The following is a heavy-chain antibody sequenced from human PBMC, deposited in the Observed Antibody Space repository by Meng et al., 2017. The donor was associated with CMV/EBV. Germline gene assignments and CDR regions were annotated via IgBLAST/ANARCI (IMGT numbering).Heavy chain of an antibody. D-gene: IGHD3-10*01. V-gene: IGHV4-61*01. J-gene: IGHJ4*02. CDR1: GGSVSSGSYY. CDR3: ARSGVGVR. CDR2: IYYSGST. Sequence: LSLTCTVSGGSVSSGSYYWSWIRQPPGKGLEWIGYIYYSGSTNYNPSLKSRVTISVDTSKNQFSLKLSSVTAADTAVYYCARSGVGVRWGQGTLVTVSS.